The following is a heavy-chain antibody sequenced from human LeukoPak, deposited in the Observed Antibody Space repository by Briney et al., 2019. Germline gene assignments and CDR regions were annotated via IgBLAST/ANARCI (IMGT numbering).Heavy chain of an antibody. Sequence: SETLSLTCAVYGGSYSGYYWSWLRQPPGKGLEWLGEINYSGSTHYNPSLKSRVTLSIDTSKNQFSLRLSSVTAADTAVYYCATSYDSTWGRDFDYWGQGTLVTVSP. CDR2: INYSGST. CDR1: GGSYSGYY. J-gene: IGHJ4*02. D-gene: IGHD6-13*01. V-gene: IGHV4-34*01. CDR3: ATSYDSTWGRDFDY.